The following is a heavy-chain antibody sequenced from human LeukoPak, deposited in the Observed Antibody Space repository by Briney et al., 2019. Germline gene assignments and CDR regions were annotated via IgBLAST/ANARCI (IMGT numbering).Heavy chain of an antibody. V-gene: IGHV3-30-3*01. Sequence: GGSLRLSCAASGFTFSSYAMHWVRQAPGKGLEWVAVISCDGSNKYYADSVKGRFTISRDNSKNTLYLQMNSLRAEDTAVYYCARNYYDSGYYFDYWGQGTLVTVSS. J-gene: IGHJ4*02. CDR1: GFTFSSYA. CDR3: ARNYYDSGYYFDY. D-gene: IGHD3-22*01. CDR2: ISCDGSNK.